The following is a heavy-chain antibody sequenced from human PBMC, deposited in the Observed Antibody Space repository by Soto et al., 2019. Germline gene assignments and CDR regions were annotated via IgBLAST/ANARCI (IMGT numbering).Heavy chain of an antibody. CDR3: AREETAWPLAYGLDV. Sequence: GGSLRLSCAASGFTFGNYSMHWVRQAPGEGLEWVSSIGSRGDTYYADSVKGRLTISREYAKNSLSLQMNSLRAEDTAVYYCAREETAWPLAYGLDVWGQGTTVTVSS. CDR1: GFTFGNYS. D-gene: IGHD2-21*02. CDR2: IGSRGDT. J-gene: IGHJ6*02. V-gene: IGHV3-21*01.